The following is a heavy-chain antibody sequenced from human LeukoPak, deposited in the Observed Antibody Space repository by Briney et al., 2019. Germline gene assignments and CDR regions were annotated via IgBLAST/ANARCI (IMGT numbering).Heavy chain of an antibody. D-gene: IGHD4-23*01. CDR2: IYPGDSDT. J-gene: IGHJ4*02. Sequence: GESLKISCKGSGYGFTSYWIGWVRQMPGKGLEWMGIIYPGDSDTRYSPSFQGQVTISADKSISTAYLQWSSLKASDTAMYYCARRGDNGGNSGVLGHWGQGTLVTVSS. CDR3: ARRGDNGGNSGVLGH. V-gene: IGHV5-51*01. CDR1: GYGFTSYW.